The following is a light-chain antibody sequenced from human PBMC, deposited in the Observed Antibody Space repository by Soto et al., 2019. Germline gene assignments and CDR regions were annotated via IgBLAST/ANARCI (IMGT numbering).Light chain of an antibody. J-gene: IGKJ2*01. CDR2: AAS. CDR3: QQFGISPRT. CDR1: QTISSSY. Sequence: EIVLTQSPGTLSLSPGERATLSCRASQTISSSYLAWYQQKPGQAPRLLIYAASTRATDIPDRFSGSGSGTDFTLTISRLEPEDFAVYYCQQFGISPRTFGQGTKLE. V-gene: IGKV3-20*01.